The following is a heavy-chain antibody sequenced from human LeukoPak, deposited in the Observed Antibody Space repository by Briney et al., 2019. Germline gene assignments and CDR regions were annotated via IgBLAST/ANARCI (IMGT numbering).Heavy chain of an antibody. CDR3: ARVNRYYYYYGMDV. V-gene: IGHV4-30-4*01. CDR2: IYYSGST. CDR1: GGSISSGDYY. Sequence: SQTLSLTCTVSGGSISSGDYYWSWIRQPPGKGLEWIGYIYYSGSTYYNPSLKSRVTISVDTSKNQFSLKLNSVTAADTAVYYCARVNRYYYYYGMDVWGRGTTVTVSS. D-gene: IGHD1-14*01. J-gene: IGHJ6*02.